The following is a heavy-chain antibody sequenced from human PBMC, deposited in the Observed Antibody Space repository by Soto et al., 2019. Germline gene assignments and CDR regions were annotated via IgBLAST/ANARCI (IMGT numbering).Heavy chain of an antibody. CDR2: IKQDGSEK. Sequence: PGGSLRLSCAASGFTFSSYWMSWVRQAPGKGLEWVANIKQDGSEKYYVDSVKGRFTISRDNAKNSLYLQMNSLRAEDTAVYYCARDSSLGYCSSTSCYAEGVVDYWGQGTLVTVSS. V-gene: IGHV3-7*01. CDR1: GFTFSSYW. CDR3: ARDSSLGYCSSTSCYAEGVVDY. J-gene: IGHJ4*02. D-gene: IGHD2-2*01.